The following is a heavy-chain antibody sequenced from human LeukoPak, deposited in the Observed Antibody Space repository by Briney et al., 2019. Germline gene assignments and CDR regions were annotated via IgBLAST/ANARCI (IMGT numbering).Heavy chain of an antibody. V-gene: IGHV3-23*01. Sequence: GGSLRLSCAASGFTFSSYAMSWVRQAPGKGLEWVSAISGSGGSTYYADSVKGRFTISRDNAKNSLYLQMNSLRAEDTAVYYCASKETRGYSYAISSWGQGTLVTVSS. J-gene: IGHJ5*02. D-gene: IGHD5-18*01. CDR2: ISGSGGST. CDR1: GFTFSSYA. CDR3: ASKETRGYSYAISS.